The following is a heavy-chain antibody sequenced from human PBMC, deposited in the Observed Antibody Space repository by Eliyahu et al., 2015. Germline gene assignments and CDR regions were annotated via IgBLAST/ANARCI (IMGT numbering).Heavy chain of an antibody. V-gene: IGHV3-66*02. CDR3: ARGGAGDAFDI. Sequence: EVQLVESGGGLVQPGGSLXLSCAASGFXVSSNHMSWVRQAPGKGLEWVSVIYSGGSTYYADSVKGRLTISRDNSKNTLYLQMNSLRAEDTAVYYCARGGAGDAFDIWGQGTMVTVSS. CDR2: IYSGGST. CDR1: GFXVSSNH. J-gene: IGHJ3*02. D-gene: IGHD1-26*01.